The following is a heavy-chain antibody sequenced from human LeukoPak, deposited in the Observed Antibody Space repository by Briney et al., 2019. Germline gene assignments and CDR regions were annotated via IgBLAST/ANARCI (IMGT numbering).Heavy chain of an antibody. Sequence: LTGGSLRLSCAASGFTFSSDGMHWVRQAPGKGLEWVAVISHDGSHKYYADSVKGRFTISRDYSKNTLFLQLNSLTTDDTAVYYCARDRRPYNWHDFSAGVNYWGQGTLVTVSS. V-gene: IGHV3-30*03. D-gene: IGHD1-1*01. CDR1: GFTFSSDG. CDR3: ARDRRPYNWHDFSAGVNY. CDR2: ISHDGSHK. J-gene: IGHJ4*02.